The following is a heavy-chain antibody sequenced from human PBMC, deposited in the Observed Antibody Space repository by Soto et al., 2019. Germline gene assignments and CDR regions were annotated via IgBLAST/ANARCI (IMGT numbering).Heavy chain of an antibody. CDR3: ARLGWGSMVRGVIIDY. CDR2: IYYSGST. Sequence: QVQLQESGPGLVKPSQTLSLTCTVSGGSISSGGYYWSWIRQHPGKGLEWIGYIYYSGSTYYNPSLKSRVTISVDTSKNQFSLKLSSATAADTAVYYCARLGWGSMVRGVIIDYWGQGTLVTVSS. J-gene: IGHJ4*02. D-gene: IGHD3-10*01. V-gene: IGHV4-31*03. CDR1: GGSISSGGYY.